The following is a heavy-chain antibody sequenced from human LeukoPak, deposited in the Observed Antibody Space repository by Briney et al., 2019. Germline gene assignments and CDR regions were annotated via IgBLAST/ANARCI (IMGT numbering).Heavy chain of an antibody. V-gene: IGHV1-2*02. Sequence: ASVKVSCKASGYTFTGYYIHWVRQAPGQGLEWMGWISPNSGATKYAQKFQGRVTMTRDTSISTAYMELSRLRSDDTAVYYCARSLRYLGGFDPWGQGTLVTVSS. D-gene: IGHD3-9*01. J-gene: IGHJ5*02. CDR2: ISPNSGAT. CDR3: ARSLRYLGGFDP. CDR1: GYTFTGYY.